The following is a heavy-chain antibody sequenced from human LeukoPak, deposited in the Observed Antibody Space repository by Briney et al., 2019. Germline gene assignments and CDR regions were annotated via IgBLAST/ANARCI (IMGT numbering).Heavy chain of an antibody. D-gene: IGHD3/OR15-3a*01. J-gene: IGHJ5*02. V-gene: IGHV3-21*01. Sequence: GGSLRLSCAASGFTFSSYSMNWVRQAPGKGLEWVSSISSSSSYIYYADSVKGRFTISRDNAKNSLYLQMNSLRAEDTAVYYCASDGLGNSWFDPWGQGTLVTVSS. CDR2: ISSSSSYI. CDR1: GFTFSSYS. CDR3: ASDGLGNSWFDP.